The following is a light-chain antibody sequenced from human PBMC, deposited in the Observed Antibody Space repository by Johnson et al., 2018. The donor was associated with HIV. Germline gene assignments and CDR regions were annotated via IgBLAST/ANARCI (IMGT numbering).Light chain of an antibody. CDR2: ENN. CDR3: GTWDSSLSAGV. J-gene: IGLJ1*01. Sequence: QSILTQPPSVSAAPGQKVTISCSGSSSNIGNNYVSWYQQLPGTAPKLLIYENNKRPSGIPDRFSASKSGTSATMGITGLQTGDEAEYYCGTWDSSLSAGVLGTGTNVTVL. V-gene: IGLV1-51*02. CDR1: SSNIGNNY.